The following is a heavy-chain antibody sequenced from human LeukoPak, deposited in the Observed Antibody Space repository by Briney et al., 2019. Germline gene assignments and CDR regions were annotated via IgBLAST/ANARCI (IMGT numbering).Heavy chain of an antibody. CDR1: GGSXSSSSYY. CDR2: IYYSGST. V-gene: IGHV4-39*01. J-gene: IGHJ4*02. CDR3: ARGAYSSGCDY. Sequence: SETLSLTCTVSGGSXSSSSYYWGWVRQPPGKGLEWIESIYYSGSTYYNPSLKSRVTISVYTSKNQFSLKLSSVTAADTAVYYCARGAYSSGCDYWGQGTLVTVSS. D-gene: IGHD6-19*01.